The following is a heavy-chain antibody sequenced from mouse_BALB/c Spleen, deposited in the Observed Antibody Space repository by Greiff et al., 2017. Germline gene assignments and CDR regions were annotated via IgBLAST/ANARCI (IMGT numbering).Heavy chain of an antibody. CDR1: GYSITSDYA. J-gene: IGHJ4*01. CDR3: ARNPLDYDWAMDY. D-gene: IGHD2-4*01. Sequence: ESGPGLVKPSQSLSLTCTVTGYSITSDYAWNWIRQFPGNKLEWMGYISYSGSTSYNPSLKSRISITRDTSKNQFFLQLNSVTTEDTATYYCARNPLDYDWAMDYWGQGTSVTVSS. V-gene: IGHV3-2*02. CDR2: ISYSGST.